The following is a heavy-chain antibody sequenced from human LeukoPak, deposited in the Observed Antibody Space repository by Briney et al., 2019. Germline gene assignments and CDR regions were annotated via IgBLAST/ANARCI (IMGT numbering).Heavy chain of an antibody. J-gene: IGHJ4*02. V-gene: IGHV3-30*04. CDR1: GCTFSSYA. Sequence: AGSLRLSCAASGCTFSSYAMHWVRQAPGKGLEWVAVISYDGSNKYYADSVKGRFTISRDNSKNKLYLQLKSQRGEHRAVYYCARDRVQYYRSGRLPDHWGQGTLVSVPS. CDR2: ISYDGSNK. CDR3: ARDRVQYYRSGRLPDH. D-gene: IGHD3-10*01.